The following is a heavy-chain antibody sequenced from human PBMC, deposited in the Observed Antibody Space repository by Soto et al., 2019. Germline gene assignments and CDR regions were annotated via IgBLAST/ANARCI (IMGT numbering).Heavy chain of an antibody. CDR2: ISYDGSNK. J-gene: IGHJ2*01. V-gene: IGHV3-30*18. D-gene: IGHD1-20*01. CDR1: GFTFSSYG. CDR3: AKGGYNWNGYWYFEL. Sequence: QVQLVESGGGVVQPGRSLRLSCAASGFTFSSYGMHWVRQAPGKGLEWVAVISYDGSNKYYADSVKGRFTISRDNSKNTLYLQMNSLRAEDTAVYYCAKGGYNWNGYWYFELWGRGTLVTVSS.